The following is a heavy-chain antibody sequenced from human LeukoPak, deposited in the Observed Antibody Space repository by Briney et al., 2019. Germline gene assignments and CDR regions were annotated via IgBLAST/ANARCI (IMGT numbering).Heavy chain of an antibody. CDR1: GYTFTGYY. CDR3: ARDEDPGPDY. D-gene: IGHD3-10*01. CDR2: INPNSGGT. V-gene: IGHV1-2*02. Sequence: GASVKVSCKASGYTFTGYYMHWVRQAPGQGLEWMGWINPNSGGTNYAQKIQGRVTMTTDTSTSTAYMELRSLRSDDAAVYYCARDEDPGPDYWGQGTLVTVSS. J-gene: IGHJ4*02.